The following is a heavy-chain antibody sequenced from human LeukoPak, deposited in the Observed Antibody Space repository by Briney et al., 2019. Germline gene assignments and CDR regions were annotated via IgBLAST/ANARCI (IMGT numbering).Heavy chain of an antibody. CDR2: ISAYNGNT. V-gene: IGHV1-18*01. CDR1: GYTFTSYA. D-gene: IGHD2-15*01. CDR3: ARAATVVVSPVDY. Sequence: GASVKVSCKASGYTFTSYAMNWVRQAPGQGLEWMGWISAYNGNTNYAQKLQGRVTMTTDTSTSTAYMELRSLRSDDTAVYYCARAATVVVSPVDYWGQGTLVTVSS. J-gene: IGHJ4*02.